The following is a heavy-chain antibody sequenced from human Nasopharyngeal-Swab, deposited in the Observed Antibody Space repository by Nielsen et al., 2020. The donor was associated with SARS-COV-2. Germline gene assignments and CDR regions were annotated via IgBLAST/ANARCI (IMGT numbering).Heavy chain of an antibody. CDR3: ARGSQGTRWS. D-gene: IGHD2-15*01. CDR2: TWYRSKWHY. J-gene: IGHJ5*02. V-gene: IGHV6-1*01. CDR1: GDSVSSNTAA. Sequence: SETLSLTCAISGDSVSSNTAAWSWIRQSPSRGLEWLGRTWYRSKWHYDSAESVKSPITINPDTTKNQFYLQLNSVTPEDTAVYYCARGSQGTRWSWGQGTLVTVSS.